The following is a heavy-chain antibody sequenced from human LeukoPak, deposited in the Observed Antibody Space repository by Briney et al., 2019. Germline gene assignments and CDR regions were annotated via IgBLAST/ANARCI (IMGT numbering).Heavy chain of an antibody. CDR2: ISGHTANT. Sequence: ASVKVSCKTSGYIFKNYGVSWVRQAPGRGLEWMGWISGHTANTKYAETVQARVTMITDTSTTTVYMEMSSLRSDDTAVYFCASDGRYSGTYLDYWGQGTLVTVSS. CDR3: ASDGRYSGTYLDY. V-gene: IGHV1-18*01. J-gene: IGHJ4*02. CDR1: GYIFKNYG. D-gene: IGHD1-26*01.